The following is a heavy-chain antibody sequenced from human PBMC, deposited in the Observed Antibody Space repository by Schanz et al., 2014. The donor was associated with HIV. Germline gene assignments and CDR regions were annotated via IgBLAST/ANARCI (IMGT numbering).Heavy chain of an antibody. CDR2: ISESGGRT. Sequence: QLVESGGGLIEPGRSLRLSCTTSGFTFGDYPMSWFRQAPGKGLEWVSSISESGGRTYYADSVNGRFTISRDNSKNTLYLQMTTLRIDDTAVYYCAKPEYDSSGNSQSHFDYWGQGTLVTVSS. J-gene: IGHJ4*02. CDR3: AKPEYDSSGNSQSHFDY. V-gene: IGHV3-23*04. D-gene: IGHD3-22*01. CDR1: GFTFGDYP.